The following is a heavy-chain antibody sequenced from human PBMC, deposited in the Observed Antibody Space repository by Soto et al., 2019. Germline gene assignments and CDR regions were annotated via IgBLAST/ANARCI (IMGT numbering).Heavy chain of an antibody. V-gene: IGHV4-28*01. J-gene: IGHJ4*02. CDR2: IYYSGTT. CDR3: ARREIQGPIDY. CDR1: GYSISSSKW. Sequence: QVQLQESCPGLVKPSDTLSLTCAVSGYSISSSKWWGWIRQHPGKGLEWIGYIYYSGTTYYNPSLKIRVTMSVDTSKNQFSLKLTSVTAVDTAVYYCARREIQGPIDYWGQGTLVTVSS. D-gene: IGHD1-26*01.